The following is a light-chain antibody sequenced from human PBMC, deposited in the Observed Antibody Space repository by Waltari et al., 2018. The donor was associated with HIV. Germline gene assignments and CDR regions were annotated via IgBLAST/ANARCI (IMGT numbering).Light chain of an antibody. CDR2: DTS. J-gene: IGKJ1*01. Sequence: EIVLTQSPVTLSLSPGERATLSCRASRSVTSYLAWYQQKPGQSPRLLIYDTSNRATDIPARFSGSGSGTDFTLTISRLEPEDFAVYYCQQYGSSPPWTFGQGTKVEIK. CDR3: QQYGSSPPWT. V-gene: IGKV3-20*01. CDR1: RSVTSY.